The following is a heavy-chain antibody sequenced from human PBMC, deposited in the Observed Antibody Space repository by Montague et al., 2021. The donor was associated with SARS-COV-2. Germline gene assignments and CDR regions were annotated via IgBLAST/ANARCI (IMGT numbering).Heavy chain of an antibody. Sequence: SLRLSCAASGFTSGDYQMTWVRQAPGKGLQWVANINQDETAKNYVDSVKGRFTISRDNAKNSLILQMNSLKDEDTAVYYCARSTRGSVTGWLDYWGQGTMVTVSS. CDR1: GFTSGDYQ. D-gene: IGHD2-21*02. V-gene: IGHV3-7*01. CDR2: INQDETAK. J-gene: IGHJ4*02. CDR3: ARSTRGSVTGWLDY.